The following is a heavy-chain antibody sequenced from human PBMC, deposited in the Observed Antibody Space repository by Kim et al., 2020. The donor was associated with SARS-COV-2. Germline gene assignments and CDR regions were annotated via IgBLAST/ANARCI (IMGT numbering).Heavy chain of an antibody. CDR3: AKSDSGAFEI. Sequence: GGSLRLSCEVSGFIFRNYWMHWIRQAPGKGLVWVSCINNEGSATTYADSVRGRFTISRDNAKNTLYLQMNSLTAEDTAVYFCAKSDSGAFEIWGQGTMITVSS. D-gene: IGHD6-25*01. CDR1: GFIFRNYW. CDR2: INNEGSAT. J-gene: IGHJ3*02. V-gene: IGHV3-74*01.